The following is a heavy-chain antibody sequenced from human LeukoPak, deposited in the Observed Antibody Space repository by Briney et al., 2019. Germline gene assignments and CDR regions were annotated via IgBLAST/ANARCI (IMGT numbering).Heavy chain of an antibody. CDR2: INAGNGNT. D-gene: IGHD3-10*01. CDR3: ARSITMVRRVGNWFDP. Sequence: ASVKVSGMASGYTFTSYAMHWVRQAPGQRLEWMGWINAGNGNTKYSQKFQGRVTITRDTSASTAYMELSSLRSGDTAVYYCARSITMVRRVGNWFDPWGQGTLVTVSS. V-gene: IGHV1-3*01. J-gene: IGHJ5*02. CDR1: GYTFTSYA.